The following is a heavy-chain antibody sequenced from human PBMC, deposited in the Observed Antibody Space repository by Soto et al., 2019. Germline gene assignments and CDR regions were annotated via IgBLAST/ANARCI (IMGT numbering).Heavy chain of an antibody. J-gene: IGHJ4*02. V-gene: IGHV1-18*01. CDR1: GYTFSDYG. CDR2: ISAYNGNT. D-gene: IGHD6-25*01. Sequence: ASVKVSCKTSGYTFSDYGVAWVRQAPGQGFEWLGWISAYNGNTNYAQIVQDRVTLTTDTSTSTAYLELRTLRAEDTAVYYCARDLGVTATGPSLDYWGQGTQVTVSS. CDR3: ARDLGVTATGPSLDY.